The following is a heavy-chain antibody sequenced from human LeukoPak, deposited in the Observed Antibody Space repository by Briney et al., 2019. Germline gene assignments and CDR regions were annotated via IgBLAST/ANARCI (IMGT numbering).Heavy chain of an antibody. V-gene: IGHV3-30*04. CDR1: GFTFSRHP. CDR3: ARETSAPGSYLDF. Sequence: GGSLRLSCAASGFTFSRHPMHWVRQAPGKGLEWVTIISFDGSGKYYADSVKGRFTISRDNSKSTVYLQLGSLSPEDTATYYCARETSAPGSYLDFWGRGTLVIVSS. J-gene: IGHJ4*02. D-gene: IGHD3-10*01. CDR2: ISFDGSGK.